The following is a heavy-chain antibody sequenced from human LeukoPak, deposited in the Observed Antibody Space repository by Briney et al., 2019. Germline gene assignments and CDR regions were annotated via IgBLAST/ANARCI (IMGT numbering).Heavy chain of an antibody. CDR1: GFTFSTYP. D-gene: IGHD5-24*01. Sequence: GGSLRLSCAASGFTFSTYPMHWVRQAPGKGLEWVAVISFDGSNKYYGDSVKGRFTISRDDSKNTLYLQMSSLRAEDTAVYYCARAQLGDYYYGMDVWGQGTTVTVSS. V-gene: IGHV3-30-3*01. CDR2: ISFDGSNK. CDR3: ARAQLGDYYYGMDV. J-gene: IGHJ6*02.